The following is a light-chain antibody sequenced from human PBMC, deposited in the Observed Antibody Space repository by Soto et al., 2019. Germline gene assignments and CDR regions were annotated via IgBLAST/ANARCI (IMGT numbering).Light chain of an antibody. CDR2: DAS. J-gene: IGKJ3*01. Sequence: EIVLTQSPATLSLSPGERAILSCRASQSVGTYLAWYQQKPGQAPRLLIYDASNRATGIPARFGGSGSGTDFHLHINSLEPEDFAVYYCQQRIHWPRPFGPGTKVDIK. CDR3: QQRIHWPRP. CDR1: QSVGTY. V-gene: IGKV3-11*01.